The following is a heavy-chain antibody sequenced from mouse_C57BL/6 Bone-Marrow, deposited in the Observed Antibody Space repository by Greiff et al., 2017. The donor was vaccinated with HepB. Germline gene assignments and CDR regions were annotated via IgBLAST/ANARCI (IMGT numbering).Heavy chain of an antibody. Sequence: EVKLVESGGGLVQPGESLKLSCESNEYEFPSHDMSWVRKTPEKRLELVSAINSDGGSTYYPDTMERRFIISRDNTKKTLYLQMSSMRSEDTALYYCARQGSSSYWYFDVWGTGTTVTVSS. D-gene: IGHD1-1*01. J-gene: IGHJ1*03. V-gene: IGHV5-2*03. CDR2: INSDGGST. CDR1: EYEFPSHD. CDR3: ARQGSSSYWYFDV.